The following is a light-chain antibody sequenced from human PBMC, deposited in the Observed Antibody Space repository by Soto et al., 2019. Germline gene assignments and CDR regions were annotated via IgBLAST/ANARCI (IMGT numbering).Light chain of an antibody. CDR1: QSVSSTY. CDR2: GAS. J-gene: IGKJ4*01. V-gene: IGKV3-20*01. Sequence: EIVFTQSPGTLSLSPGERATLSCRASQSVSSTYLAWYQQKPGQPPRLLIYGASSRATGIPDRFSGSGSGTDFTLTISRLEPEDFAVYYCQQYGTSPPLTFGAGTKVDIK. CDR3: QQYGTSPPLT.